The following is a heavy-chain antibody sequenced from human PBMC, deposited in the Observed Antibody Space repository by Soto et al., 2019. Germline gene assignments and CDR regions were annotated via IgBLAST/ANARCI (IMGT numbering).Heavy chain of an antibody. CDR2: ISYDGSNK. V-gene: IGHV3-30*18. CDR1: GFTFSSYV. J-gene: IGHJ1*01. Sequence: PGGSLRLSCAASGFTFSSYVMHWVRQSPGKGLEWVAVISYDGSNKYYADSVKGRFTISRDNSKNTLYLQMNSLRAEDTAVYYCAKAAPPPQQYFQHWGQGTVVTVSS. CDR3: AKAAPPPQQYFQH.